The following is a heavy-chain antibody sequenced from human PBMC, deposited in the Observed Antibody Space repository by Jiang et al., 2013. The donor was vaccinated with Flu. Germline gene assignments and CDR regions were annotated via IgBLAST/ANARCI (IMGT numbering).Heavy chain of an antibody. Sequence: VQLLESGGNLVQPGRSLRLSCAASGFTFSNYAIQWVRQAPGKGLEWVAVISSDGSARYFADSVKGRFTISRDNSKNTLYLQMNSLRAEDTAVYYCAREDYYYGSGAFTLGALDIWGQGTMVTVSS. J-gene: IGHJ3*02. CDR3: AREDYYYGSGAFTLGALDI. CDR2: ISSDGSAR. V-gene: IGHV3-30*04. CDR1: GFTFSNYA. D-gene: IGHD3-10*01.